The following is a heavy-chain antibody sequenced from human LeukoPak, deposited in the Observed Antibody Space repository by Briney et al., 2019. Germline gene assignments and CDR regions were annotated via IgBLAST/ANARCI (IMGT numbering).Heavy chain of an antibody. V-gene: IGHV4-4*02. D-gene: IGHD2-21*02. CDR3: ARVDVPGGDPCCDAFDI. CDR2: IYHSGSA. Sequence: SGTLSLTCAVSGGSISSSNWWSWVRQPPGKGLEWIGEIYHSGSANYNPSLKSRVTISVDKSKNQFSLKLSSVTAADTAVYYCARVDVPGGDPCCDAFDIWXXXXMVTVSS. J-gene: IGHJ3*02. CDR1: GGSISSSNW.